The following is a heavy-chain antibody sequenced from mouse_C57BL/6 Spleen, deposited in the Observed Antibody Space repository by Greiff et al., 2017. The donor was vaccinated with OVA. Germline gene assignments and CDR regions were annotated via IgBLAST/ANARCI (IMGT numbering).Heavy chain of an antibody. V-gene: IGHV1-50*01. CDR2: IDPSDSYT. CDR3: AREGYYGSSYDYYAMDY. Sequence: VQLQQPGAELVKPGASVKLSCKASGYTFTSYWMQWVKQRPGQGLEWIGEIDPSDSYTNYNQKFKGKATLTVDTSSSTAYMQLSSLTSEDSAVYYCAREGYYGSSYDYYAMDYWGQGTSVTVSS. J-gene: IGHJ4*01. D-gene: IGHD1-1*01. CDR1: GYTFTSYW.